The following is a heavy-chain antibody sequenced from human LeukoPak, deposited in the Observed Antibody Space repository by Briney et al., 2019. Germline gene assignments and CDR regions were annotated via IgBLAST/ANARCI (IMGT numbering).Heavy chain of an antibody. D-gene: IGHD6-13*01. CDR2: ISENGGTT. Sequence: GGSLRLSCEAFGFSVTNNYLSWVRQAPGKGLEWVSGISENGGTTFYADSVKGRFTITRDNSKNTLYVQMNSLRGEDTAVYYCAKDYGPKQLVFFDSWGQGTLVTVSS. J-gene: IGHJ4*02. V-gene: IGHV3-23*01. CDR1: GFSVTNNY. CDR3: AKDYGPKQLVFFDS.